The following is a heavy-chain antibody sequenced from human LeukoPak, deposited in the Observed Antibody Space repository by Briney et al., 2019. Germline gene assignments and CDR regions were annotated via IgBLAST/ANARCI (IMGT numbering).Heavy chain of an antibody. V-gene: IGHV1-2*02. D-gene: IGHD6-13*01. CDR2: INPNSGGT. CDR3: ARGVPGYSSSWYGYY. J-gene: IGHJ4*02. Sequence: ASVKVSCKASGYTFTGYYMHWVRQAPGQGLEWMGWINPNSGGTNCAQKFQGRVTMTRDTSISTAYMELSRLRSDDTAVYYCARGVPGYSSSWYGYYWGQGTLVTVSS. CDR1: GYTFTGYY.